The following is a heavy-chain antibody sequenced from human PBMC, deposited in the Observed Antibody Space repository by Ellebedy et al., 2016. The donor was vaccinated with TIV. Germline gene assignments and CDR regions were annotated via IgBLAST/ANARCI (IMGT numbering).Heavy chain of an antibody. J-gene: IGHJ3*02. Sequence: AASVKVSCKASGYTFTSYYMHWVRQAPGQGLEWMGIINPSGGSTSYAQKFQGRVTMTRDTSISTAYMELSRLRSDDTAVYYCAMLWGSGSYAFDIWGQGTMVTVSS. CDR3: AMLWGSGSYAFDI. D-gene: IGHD3-10*01. CDR1: GYTFTSYY. V-gene: IGHV1-46*01. CDR2: INPSGGST.